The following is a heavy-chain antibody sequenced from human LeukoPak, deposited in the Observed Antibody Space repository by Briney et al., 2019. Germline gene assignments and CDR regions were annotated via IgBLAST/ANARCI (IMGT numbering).Heavy chain of an antibody. Sequence: PGGSLRLSCAASGFTFSSYGMHWARQAPGKGLEWVAFIRYDGSNKYYADSVKGRFTISRDNSKNTLYLQMNSLRADDTAVYYCAKDKFGGYDMYYFDYWGQGTLVTVSS. V-gene: IGHV3-30*02. D-gene: IGHD5-12*01. J-gene: IGHJ4*02. CDR2: IRYDGSNK. CDR1: GFTFSSYG. CDR3: AKDKFGGYDMYYFDY.